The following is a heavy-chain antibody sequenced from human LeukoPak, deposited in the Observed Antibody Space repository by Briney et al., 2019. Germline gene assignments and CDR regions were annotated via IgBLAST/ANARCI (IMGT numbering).Heavy chain of an antibody. Sequence: GGSLRLSCAASGFTFSTYSMNWVRQAPGKGLEWVSFITSNSNYIYYGDSVKGRFTISRDNAENSLYLQMDSLRAEDTAVYYCATDKISGSGSIDYWGQGTLATVSS. J-gene: IGHJ4*02. CDR1: GFTFSTYS. D-gene: IGHD3-10*01. CDR2: ITSNSNYI. CDR3: ATDKISGSGSIDY. V-gene: IGHV3-21*01.